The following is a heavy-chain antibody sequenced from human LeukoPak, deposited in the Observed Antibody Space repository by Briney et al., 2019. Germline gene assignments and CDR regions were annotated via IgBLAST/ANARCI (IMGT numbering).Heavy chain of an antibody. CDR2: TYFRSKWYN. J-gene: IGHJ4*02. D-gene: IGHD2/OR15-2a*01. CDR3: ANFYLDN. Sequence: SQTLSLTCAISGDTVSSNSAAWNWIRQSPSRGLEWLGRTYFRSKWYNDYAESVKGRIPINPDTSKNQFSLHLNSVNPEDTAVYYCANFYLDNWSQGSLVTVSS. CDR1: GDTVSSNSAA. V-gene: IGHV6-1*01.